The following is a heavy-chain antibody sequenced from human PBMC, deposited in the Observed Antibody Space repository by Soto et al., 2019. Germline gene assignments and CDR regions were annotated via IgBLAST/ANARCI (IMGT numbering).Heavy chain of an antibody. CDR1: GGSFSGYY. D-gene: IGHD3-22*01. V-gene: IGHV4-34*01. CDR2: INHSGST. Sequence: QVQLQQWGAGLLKPSETLSLTCAVYGGSFSGYYWSWIRQPPGKGLEWIGEINHSGSTNYNPSLKSRVTISVDTSKNQFSLKLSSVTAADTAVYYCARGPKDYDSSGYYYWGQGTLVTVSS. CDR3: ARGPKDYDSSGYYY. J-gene: IGHJ4*02.